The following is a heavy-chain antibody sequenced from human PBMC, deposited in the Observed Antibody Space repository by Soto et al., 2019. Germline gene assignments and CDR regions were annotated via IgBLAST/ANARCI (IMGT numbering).Heavy chain of an antibody. D-gene: IGHD3-3*01. CDR1: GYTFTSYA. CDR2: INAGNGNT. CDR3: ARDQRFLEWPNP. J-gene: IGHJ5*02. Sequence: GASVKVSCKASGYTFTSYAMHWVRQAPGQRLEWMGWINAGNGNTKYSQKFQGRVTITRDTSASTAYMELSSLRSEDTAVYYRARDQRFLEWPNPWGQGTLVTVSS. V-gene: IGHV1-3*01.